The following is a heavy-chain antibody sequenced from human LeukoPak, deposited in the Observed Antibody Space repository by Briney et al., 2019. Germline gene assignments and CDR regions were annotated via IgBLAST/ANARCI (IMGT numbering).Heavy chain of an antibody. CDR3: ARGVEWELRGDYYYYMDV. CDR1: GGSFSGCY. J-gene: IGHJ6*03. V-gene: IGHV4-34*01. CDR2: INHSGST. D-gene: IGHD1-26*01. Sequence: SETLSLTCAVSGGSFSGCYWSWIRQPPGKGLEWIGEINHSGSTNYNPSLKSRVTISVDTSKNQFSLKLSSVTAADTAVYYCARGVEWELRGDYYYYMDVWGKGTTVTVSS.